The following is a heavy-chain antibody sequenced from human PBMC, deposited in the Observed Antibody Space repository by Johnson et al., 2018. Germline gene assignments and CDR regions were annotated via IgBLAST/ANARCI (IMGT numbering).Heavy chain of an antibody. CDR3: AGLRDWTGRYFDY. CDR2: ISHDGSNK. Sequence: GLEWVALISHDGSNKYYGDSVQGRFTISRDNSKNTLYLQMNSLRDEDTAVYYCAGLRDWTGRYFDYWGQGTLVTVSS. V-gene: IGHV3-33*05. D-gene: IGHD3-10*01. J-gene: IGHJ4*02.